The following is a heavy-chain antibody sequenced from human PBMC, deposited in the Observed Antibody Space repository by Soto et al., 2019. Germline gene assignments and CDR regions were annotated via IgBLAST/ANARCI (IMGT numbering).Heavy chain of an antibody. CDR3: AKDWSYYGSGSQRYYMGV. CDR2: ISGSGGST. V-gene: IGHV3-23*01. J-gene: IGHJ6*03. Sequence: GGSLRLSCAASGFTFSSYAMSWVRQAPGKGLEWVSAISGSGGSTYYADSVKGRFTISRDNSKNTLYLQMNSLRAEDTAVYYCAKDWSYYGSGSQRYYMGVWGKGTTVTVSS. D-gene: IGHD3-10*01. CDR1: GFTFSSYA.